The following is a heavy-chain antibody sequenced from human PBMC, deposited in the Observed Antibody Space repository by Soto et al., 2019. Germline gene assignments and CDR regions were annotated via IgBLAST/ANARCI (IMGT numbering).Heavy chain of an antibody. CDR3: ARDLAVAGNYYYGMDV. CDR2: IIPIFGTA. CDR1: GGTFSSYA. D-gene: IGHD6-19*01. V-gene: IGHV1-69*13. Sequence: SVKVSCKAPGGTFSSYAISWVRQAPGQGLEWMGGIIPIFGTANYAQKFQGRVTITADESTSTAYMELSSLRSEDTAVYYCARDLAVAGNYYYGMDVWGQGTTVTVSS. J-gene: IGHJ6*02.